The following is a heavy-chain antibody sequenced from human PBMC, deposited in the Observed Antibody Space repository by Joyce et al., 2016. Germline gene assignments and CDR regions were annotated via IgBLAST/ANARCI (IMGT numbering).Heavy chain of an antibody. Sequence: VQVVQLGGGLVQPGRSLRLYCAASGFRFSSYAMHWVRQAPGKGMEWVAISTHDGIYEICVDSVKGRFIISIDVFTSTIDLQINSLRPEDTAVYYCVGSKSTSWHNFDYWGQGSLVTVSS. J-gene: IGHJ4*02. CDR2: STHDGIYE. CDR1: GFRFSSYA. CDR3: VGSKSTSWHNFDY. D-gene: IGHD2-2*01. V-gene: IGHV3-30*03.